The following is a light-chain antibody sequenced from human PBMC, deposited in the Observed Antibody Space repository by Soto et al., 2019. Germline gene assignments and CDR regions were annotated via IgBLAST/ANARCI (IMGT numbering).Light chain of an antibody. V-gene: IGLV2-14*01. CDR2: DVN. Sequence: QSALTQPASVSGAPGQRITISCTGTSSDVGGYNYVSWYQQHPGKAPKLMMYDVNNRPSGVSNRFSGSKSGNTSSLTISGLQAEDEADYYCSSYTGSSTYVVFGGGTKLTVL. J-gene: IGLJ2*01. CDR1: SSDVGGYNY. CDR3: SSYTGSSTYVV.